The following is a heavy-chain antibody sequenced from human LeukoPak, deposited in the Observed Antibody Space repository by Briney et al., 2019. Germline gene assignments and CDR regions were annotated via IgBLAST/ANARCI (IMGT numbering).Heavy chain of an antibody. CDR1: GFTFSSAW. CDR2: IKSKTDGGTT. V-gene: IGHV3-15*01. D-gene: IGHD6-13*01. CDR3: TTEAAAGTPFDY. J-gene: IGHJ4*02. Sequence: GGSLRLSCAASGFTFSSAWMSWVRQAPGKGLEWVGRIKSKTDGGTTDYGAPVKGRFTISRDDSKNTLYLQMNSLKTEDTAVYYCTTEAAAGTPFDYWGQGTLVTVSS.